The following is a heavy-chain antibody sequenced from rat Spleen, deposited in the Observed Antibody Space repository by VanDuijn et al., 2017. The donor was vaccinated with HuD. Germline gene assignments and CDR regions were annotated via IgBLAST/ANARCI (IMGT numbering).Heavy chain of an antibody. V-gene: IGHV2-32*01. Sequence: QVQLKESGPGLVQPSQTLSLTCTVSGFSLTSYHVSWVRQPPGKGLEWMGIMWNDGDTSYNSALKSRLSISRDTSRSQVFLKMNSLQTEDTAMYFCARSYYGYTHYFNYWGQGVMVTVSS. CDR3: ARSYYGYTHYFNY. J-gene: IGHJ2*01. CDR1: GFSLTSYH. D-gene: IGHD1-6*01. CDR2: MWNDGDT.